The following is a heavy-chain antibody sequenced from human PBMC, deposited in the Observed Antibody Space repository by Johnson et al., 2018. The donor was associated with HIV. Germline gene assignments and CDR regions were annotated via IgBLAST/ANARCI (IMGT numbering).Heavy chain of an antibody. CDR2: IKQDGSEK. D-gene: IGHD6-13*01. J-gene: IGHJ3*02. CDR3: ARYSSSSRDTFDI. Sequence: VQLVESVGGLVQPGGSLRLSCAASGFTFSTYWMSWVRQAPGKGLECVANIKQDGSEKYYADSVKGRFTISRDNAKNSLYLQMNSLRAEDTAVYYCARYSSSSRDTFDIWGQGTMVTVSS. V-gene: IGHV3-7*01. CDR1: GFTFSTYW.